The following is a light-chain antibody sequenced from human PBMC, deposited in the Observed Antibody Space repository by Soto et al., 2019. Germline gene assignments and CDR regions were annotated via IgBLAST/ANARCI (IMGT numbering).Light chain of an antibody. J-gene: IGKJ4*01. CDR3: QQYFTSPLT. V-gene: IGKV3-20*01. CDR1: QSVSSNY. CDR2: GVS. Sequence: EVVLTQSPGTLSLSPGERATLSCRASQSVSSNYLAWYQQKPGQAPRLLIYGVSTRATGIPDRFSGSGSGTAFSLTISRLEPEDFAMYYCQQYFTSPLTFGGGTKVEIK.